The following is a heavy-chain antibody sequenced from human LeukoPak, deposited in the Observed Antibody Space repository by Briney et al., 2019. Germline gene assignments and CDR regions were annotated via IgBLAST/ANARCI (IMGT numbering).Heavy chain of an antibody. CDR2: IYSDGNT. CDR1: GFTVSTNY. Sequence: GGSLRLSCAASGFTVSTNYMSWVRQAPGKGLECVSVIYSDGNTYYADSVKGRFTISRDISKNTLYLQMNSLRAEDSAVYYCARDRYYFDSSGYYYAWFDPWGQGTLVTVSS. J-gene: IGHJ5*02. CDR3: ARDRYYFDSSGYYYAWFDP. V-gene: IGHV3-66*01. D-gene: IGHD3-22*01.